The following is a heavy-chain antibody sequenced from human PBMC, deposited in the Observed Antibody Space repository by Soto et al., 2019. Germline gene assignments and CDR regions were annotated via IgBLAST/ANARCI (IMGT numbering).Heavy chain of an antibody. J-gene: IGHJ1*01. CDR2: ISAYNGNT. D-gene: IGHD4-17*01. V-gene: IGHV1-18*01. Sequence: ASVKVSCKASGYTFTSYGISWVRQAPGQGLEWMGWISAYNGNTNYAQKLQGRVTMTTDTSTSTAYMELRSLRSDDTAVYYCARACGQICFRDYDESFQHSGQATLVTVSS. CDR1: GYTFTSYG. CDR3: ARACGQICFRDYDESFQH.